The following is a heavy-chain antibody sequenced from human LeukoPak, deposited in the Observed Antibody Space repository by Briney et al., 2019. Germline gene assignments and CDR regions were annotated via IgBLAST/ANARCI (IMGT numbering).Heavy chain of an antibody. CDR1: GYTFTSYD. D-gene: IGHD6-13*01. V-gene: IGHV1-8*01. Sequence: ASVNVSCKASGYTFTSYDINWVRQATGQGLEWMGWMNPNSGNTGYAQKFQGRVTMTRNTSISTAYMELSSLRSEDTAVYYCARGEGSSWYYLVVYYYGTDVWGQGTTVTVSS. J-gene: IGHJ6*02. CDR2: MNPNSGNT. CDR3: ARGEGSSWYYLVVYYYGTDV.